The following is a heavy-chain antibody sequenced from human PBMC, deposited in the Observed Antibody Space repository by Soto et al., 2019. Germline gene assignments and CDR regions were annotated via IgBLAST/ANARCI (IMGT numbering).Heavy chain of an antibody. Sequence: QVQLVESGGGVVQPWRSLRLSCAASGFTFSSYGMHWVRQAPGKGLEWVAVISYDGSNKYYADSVKGRFTISRDNSKNTLYLQMNSLRAEDTAVYYCAKDLYSYGTYYYYYGMDVWGQGTTVTVSS. V-gene: IGHV3-30*18. CDR2: ISYDGSNK. CDR3: AKDLYSYGTYYYYYGMDV. D-gene: IGHD5-18*01. CDR1: GFTFSSYG. J-gene: IGHJ6*02.